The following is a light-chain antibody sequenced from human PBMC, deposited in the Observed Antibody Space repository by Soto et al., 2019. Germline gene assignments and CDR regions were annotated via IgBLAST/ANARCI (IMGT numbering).Light chain of an antibody. V-gene: IGKV1-33*01. Sequence: DIQMTQSPSSLSASVGDRVTITCQARQDISNYLNWYQQKPGKAPKLLIYDASNLETGVPSRFSGSGSRTDFTFTISSLQPEDIATYYCQQYDNLLLITFGQGTRLEIK. J-gene: IGKJ5*01. CDR3: QQYDNLLLIT. CDR1: QDISNY. CDR2: DAS.